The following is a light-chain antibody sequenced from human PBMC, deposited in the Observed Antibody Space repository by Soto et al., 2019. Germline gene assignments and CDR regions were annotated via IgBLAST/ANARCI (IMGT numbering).Light chain of an antibody. CDR3: CSYAGSSTIYV. CDR2: EGS. CDR1: SRDVGSYNL. V-gene: IGLV2-23*01. J-gene: IGLJ1*01. Sequence: QSALTPPAYVSGSPGQSITISCTGTSRDVGSYNLVSWYQQHPGKAPKLMISEGSKRPSGVSNRFSGSKSGNTASLTISGLQAEDEADYYCCSYAGSSTIYVFGTGTKLTVL.